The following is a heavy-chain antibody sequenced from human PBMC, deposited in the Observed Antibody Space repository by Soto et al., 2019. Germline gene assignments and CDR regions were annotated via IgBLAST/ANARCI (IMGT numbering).Heavy chain of an antibody. V-gene: IGHV3-30*18. CDR3: AKDRGAARRAEGNTLAPYYMDV. CDR1: GFTFSSYG. Sequence: QVQLVESGGGVVQPGRSLRLSCAASGFTFSSYGMHWVRQAPGKGLEWVAVISYDGSNKYYADSVKGRFTISRDNSKNTLYLQMNSLRAEDTAVYYCAKDRGAARRAEGNTLAPYYMDVWGKGTTVTVSS. D-gene: IGHD6-6*01. CDR2: ISYDGSNK. J-gene: IGHJ6*03.